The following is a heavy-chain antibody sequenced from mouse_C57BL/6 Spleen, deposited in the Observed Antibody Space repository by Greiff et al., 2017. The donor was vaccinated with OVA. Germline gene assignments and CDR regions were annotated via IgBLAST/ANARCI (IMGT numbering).Heavy chain of an antibody. D-gene: IGHD4-1*01. Sequence: QVQLKQPGAELVRPGSSVKLSCKASGYTFTSYWMHWVKQRPIQGLEWIGNIDPSDSETHYNQKFKDKATLTVDKSSSTAYMQLSSLTSEDSAVYYCARDWAYAMDYWGQGTSVTVSS. CDR1: GYTFTSYW. CDR2: IDPSDSET. J-gene: IGHJ4*01. V-gene: IGHV1-52*01. CDR3: ARDWAYAMDY.